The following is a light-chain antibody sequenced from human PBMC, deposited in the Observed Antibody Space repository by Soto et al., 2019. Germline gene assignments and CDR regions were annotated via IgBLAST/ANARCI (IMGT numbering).Light chain of an antibody. Sequence: EIVMTQSPAALSVSPGGRATLSCRASQSISDTLAWYQQKPGQAPRLLIYGASNRATGIPARFSGSGSGTEFTLTISSLQSSDFAVYFCQHGKTFGQGTKVDIK. V-gene: IGKV3D-15*01. CDR1: QSISDT. CDR2: GAS. CDR3: QHGKT. J-gene: IGKJ1*01.